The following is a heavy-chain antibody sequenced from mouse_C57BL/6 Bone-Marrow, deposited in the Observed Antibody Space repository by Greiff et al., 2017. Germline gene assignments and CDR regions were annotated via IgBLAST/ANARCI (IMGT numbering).Heavy chain of an antibody. CDR3: ARWWLLAMDN. V-gene: IGHV1-7*01. J-gene: IGHJ4*01. Sequence: QVQLKESGAELAKPGASVKLSCKASGYTFTSYWMHWVKQRPGQGLEWIGYINPSSGYPKYNQKFKDKATLTADKSSSTAYMHLSSLTYEDSAVYYCARWWLLAMDNGGQGTSVTVSS. D-gene: IGHD2-3*01. CDR2: INPSSGYP. CDR1: GYTFTSYW.